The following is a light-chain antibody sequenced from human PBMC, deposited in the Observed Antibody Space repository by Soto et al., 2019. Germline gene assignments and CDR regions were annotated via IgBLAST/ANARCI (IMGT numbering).Light chain of an antibody. CDR1: QGIEGF. CDR2: GTS. J-gene: IGKJ1*01. V-gene: IGKV1-27*01. Sequence: DIQMTQSPPSLSASVGDRVTITCRASQGIEGFLAWYQQKPGTAPKLLVYGTSTLQVGVPSRFSGSGWWTDFTLTISSVQPEDFATYYCQKYNKAPWKFGQGTKV. CDR3: QKYNKAPWK.